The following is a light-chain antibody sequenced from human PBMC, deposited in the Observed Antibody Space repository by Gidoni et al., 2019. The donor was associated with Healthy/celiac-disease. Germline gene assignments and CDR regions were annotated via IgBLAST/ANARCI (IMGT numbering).Light chain of an antibody. V-gene: IGKV4-1*01. Sequence: DIVMTQSPDSLAVSLGERATINCKSSQSVLYSPNNKNYLAWYQQKPGQPHKLLIYWASTRESGVPDLFSGSGSGTDFTLTISSLQAEDVAVYYCQQYYSTPRTFGQGTKVEIK. J-gene: IGKJ1*01. CDR3: QQYYSTPRT. CDR1: QSVLYSPNNKNY. CDR2: WAS.